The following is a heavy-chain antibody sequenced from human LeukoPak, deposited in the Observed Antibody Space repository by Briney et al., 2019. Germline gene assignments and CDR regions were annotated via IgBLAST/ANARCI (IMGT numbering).Heavy chain of an antibody. V-gene: IGHV1-8*03. J-gene: IGHJ4*02. CDR3: ARIAAPDEVLDY. D-gene: IGHD6-6*01. CDR2: MNPNSGNT. CDR1: GYTFTSYD. Sequence: GASVKVSCKASGYTFTSYDINWVRQATGQGLEWMGWMNPNSGNTGYAQKFQGRVTITRNTSISTAYMELSSLGSEDTAVYYCARIAAPDEVLDYWGQGTLVTVSS.